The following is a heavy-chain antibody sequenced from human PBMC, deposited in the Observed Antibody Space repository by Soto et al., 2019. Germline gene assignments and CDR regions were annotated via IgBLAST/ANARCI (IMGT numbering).Heavy chain of an antibody. CDR1: GGTFSSYT. CDR3: TRGSSAMVTFDY. CDR2: IIPILGIA. J-gene: IGHJ4*02. Sequence: QVQLVQSGAEVKKPGSSVKVSCKASGGTFSSYTISWVRQAPGQGLEWMGRIIPILGIANYAQKFQGRVTITADKSTSKAYMELSSLRSEDTAVYYCTRGSSAMVTFDYWGQGTLVTVSS. D-gene: IGHD5-18*01. V-gene: IGHV1-69*02.